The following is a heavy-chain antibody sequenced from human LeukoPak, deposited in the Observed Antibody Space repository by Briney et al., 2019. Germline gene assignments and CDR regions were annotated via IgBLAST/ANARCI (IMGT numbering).Heavy chain of an antibody. CDR2: ISYDGSNK. CDR3: AKDEQQWLVRGIHGTDV. Sequence: GRSLRLSCAASGFTFSSYGMHWVRQAPGKGLEWVAVISYDGSNKYYADSVKGRFTISRDNSKNTLYLQMNSLRAEDTAVYYCAKDEQQWLVRGIHGTDVWGQGTTVTVSS. D-gene: IGHD6-19*01. V-gene: IGHV3-30*18. J-gene: IGHJ6*02. CDR1: GFTFSSYG.